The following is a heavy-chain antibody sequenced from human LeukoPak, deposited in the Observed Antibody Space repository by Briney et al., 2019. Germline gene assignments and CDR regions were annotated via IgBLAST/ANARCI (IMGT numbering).Heavy chain of an antibody. Sequence: ASVKVSCKASGYTFTGYYMHWVRQAPGQGLEWMGWINPNSGGTNYAQKFQGRVTMTRDTSISTAYMELSRLRSDDTAVYYCARGGPAAISLDGHFDYWGQGTLVTVSS. CDR3: ARGGPAAISLDGHFDY. CDR1: GYTFTGYY. D-gene: IGHD2-2*01. J-gene: IGHJ4*02. CDR2: INPNSGGT. V-gene: IGHV1-2*02.